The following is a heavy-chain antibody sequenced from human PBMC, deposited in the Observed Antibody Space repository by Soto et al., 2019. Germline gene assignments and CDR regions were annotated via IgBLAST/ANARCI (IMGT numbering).Heavy chain of an antibody. Sequence: QVQLQESGPGLVKPSQTLSLTCTVSGGSISSGGYYWSWIRQHPGKGLKWIGYIYYSGSTYYNPSLKSRVNISLDTSKNQFSLKLSSVTAADTAVYYCARVRERGYCSGGSCYSLVFDPWGQGTLVTVSS. J-gene: IGHJ5*02. V-gene: IGHV4-31*03. CDR1: GGSISSGGYY. CDR3: ARVRERGYCSGGSCYSLVFDP. CDR2: IYYSGST. D-gene: IGHD2-15*01.